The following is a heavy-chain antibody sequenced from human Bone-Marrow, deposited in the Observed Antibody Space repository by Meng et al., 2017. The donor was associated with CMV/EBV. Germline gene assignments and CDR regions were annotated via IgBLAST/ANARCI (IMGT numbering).Heavy chain of an antibody. V-gene: IGHV4-39*07. CDR2: IYYSGST. J-gene: IGHJ6*02. CDR3: ARDYSNYVFDYYHGMDV. Sequence: GSLRLSCTVSGGSISSSSYYWGWIRQPPGKGLEWIGSIYYSGSTYYNPSLKSRVTISVDTSKNQFSLKLSSVTAADTAVYYCARDYSNYVFDYYHGMDVWGQGTTVTVSS. D-gene: IGHD4-11*01. CDR1: GGSISSSSYY.